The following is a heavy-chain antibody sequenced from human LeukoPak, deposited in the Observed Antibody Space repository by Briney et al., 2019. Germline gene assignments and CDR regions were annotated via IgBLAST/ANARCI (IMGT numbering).Heavy chain of an antibody. J-gene: IGHJ3*02. Sequence: SETLSLTCAVYVVSFSGYYWSCMRQPPGQGLEWIGEINHSGSTNYNPSVTSRFTISVDTSKNQFSLELSSVTAADTAVYYCAAMLARRAFDIWGQGTMVTVSS. D-gene: IGHD2-2*01. CDR1: VVSFSGYY. CDR2: INHSGST. CDR3: AAMLARRAFDI. V-gene: IGHV4-34*01.